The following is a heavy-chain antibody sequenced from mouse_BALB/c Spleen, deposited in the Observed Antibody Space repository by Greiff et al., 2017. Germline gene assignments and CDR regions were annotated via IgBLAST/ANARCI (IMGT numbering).Heavy chain of an antibody. CDR1: GYTFTSYW. J-gene: IGHJ2*01. CDR2: INPSNGRT. D-gene: IGHD2-1*01. V-gene: IGHV1S81*02. Sequence: VQLQQPGAELVKPGASVKLSCKASGYTFTSYWMHWVKQRPGQGLEWIGEINPSNGRTNYNEKFKSKATLTVDKSSSTAYMQLSSLTSEDSAVYYCAREGLYGNQSLYFDYWGQGTTLTVSS. CDR3: AREGLYGNQSLYFDY.